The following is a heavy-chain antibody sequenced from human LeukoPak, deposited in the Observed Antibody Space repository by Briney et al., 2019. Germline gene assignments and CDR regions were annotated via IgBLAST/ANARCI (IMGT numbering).Heavy chain of an antibody. CDR2: ISPGDSDA. D-gene: IGHD2-2*01. CDR1: GYTFTNYY. Sequence: KPGESLRISCKGSGYTFTNYYIGWVRQTAGKGLEWMGIISPGDSDARYSPSFQGQVTISADKSISTAYLRWSSLKASDTAMYYCARRYCSSTSCNPYFFDYWGQGTLVTVSS. CDR3: ARRYCSSTSCNPYFFDY. J-gene: IGHJ4*02. V-gene: IGHV5-51*01.